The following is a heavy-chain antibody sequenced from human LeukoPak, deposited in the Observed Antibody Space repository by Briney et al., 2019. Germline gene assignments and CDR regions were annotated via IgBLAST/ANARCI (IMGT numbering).Heavy chain of an antibody. V-gene: IGHV4-4*07. J-gene: IGHJ5*02. D-gene: IGHD2-15*01. CDR3: ARLLVVESRFDP. CDR2: IYASGST. CDR1: DGSINSYF. Sequence: SETLSLTCTVSDGSINSYFWSWIRQLAGKGLEYIGRIYASGSTNYNPSLKSRVTMSVDTSKNQFSLKLTSVTAADTAVYYCARLLVVESRFDPWGQGTLVTVSS.